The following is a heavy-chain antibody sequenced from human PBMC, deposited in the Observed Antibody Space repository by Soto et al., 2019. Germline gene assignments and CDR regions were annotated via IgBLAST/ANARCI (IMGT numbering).Heavy chain of an antibody. Sequence: PGVPQRLSGAASGVTFSSYGVHRVRQDPGKGLEWVAVISYDGSNKYYADSVKGRFTISRDNSKNTLYLQMNSLRAEDTAVYYCAKDSYWRIVSGSYERYFDYWGQGTLVTVSS. V-gene: IGHV3-30*18. CDR3: AKDSYWRIVSGSYERYFDY. J-gene: IGHJ4*02. D-gene: IGHD1-26*01. CDR2: ISYDGSNK. CDR1: GVTFSSYG.